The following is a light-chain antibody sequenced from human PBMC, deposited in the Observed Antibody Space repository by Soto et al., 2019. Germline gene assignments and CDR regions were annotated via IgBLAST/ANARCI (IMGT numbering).Light chain of an antibody. J-gene: IGLJ1*01. CDR3: SLYTSENAYV. V-gene: IGLV2-18*01. CDR1: STDLVSYNR. Sequence: QDVLTQPTSVSGSRGQSFTISCTGTSTDLVSYNRVSWYQQPPGTAPKLMIYEVSKRPSGVPDRFSGSKSGNTASLTISGLQAADEADYYCSLYTSENAYVFGTGTKVTVL. CDR2: EVS.